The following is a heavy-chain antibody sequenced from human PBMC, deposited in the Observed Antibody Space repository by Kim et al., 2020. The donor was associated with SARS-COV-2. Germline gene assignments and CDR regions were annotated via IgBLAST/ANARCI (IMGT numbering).Heavy chain of an antibody. CDR1: GFTVTNFW. V-gene: IGHV3-74*01. J-gene: IGHJ6*02. CDR3: ASDTVLYGLHA. D-gene: IGHD4-4*01. CDR2: ITSEGIGI. Sequence: GGSLRLSCAASGFTVTNFWMHWVRQAPGKGLEWVARITSEGIGISYADSVKGRFTISRDNANNTLYLQINKLRAEDTAFYYCASDTVLYGLHAWGQGSTATVSS.